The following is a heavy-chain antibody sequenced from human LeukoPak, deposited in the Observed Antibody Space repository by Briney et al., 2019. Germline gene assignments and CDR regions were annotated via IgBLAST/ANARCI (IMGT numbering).Heavy chain of an antibody. J-gene: IGHJ4*02. CDR2: INPNSGGT. CDR1: EYTFTCYY. CDR3: ARGGDYGDYLDC. V-gene: IGHV1-2*02. Sequence: ASVTVSGTSSEYTFTCYYMHWVRQAPGQGLEWMGWINPNSGGTNYAQKFQGRVTMTRDTSISTAYMELSRLRSDDTAVYYCARGGDYGDYLDCWGQGTLVTVSS. D-gene: IGHD4-17*01.